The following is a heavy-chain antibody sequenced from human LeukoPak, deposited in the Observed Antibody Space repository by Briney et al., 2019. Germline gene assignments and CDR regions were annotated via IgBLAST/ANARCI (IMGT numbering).Heavy chain of an antibody. J-gene: IGHJ4*02. D-gene: IGHD3-22*01. CDR1: AGSISTYY. V-gene: IGHV4-59*08. CDR3: ARHANYYDSSGFYQYFDY. Sequence: PSETLSLTCTVSAGSISTYYWSWIRQPPGKGLEWIGYIYYSGSTNYNPSLKSRVTISVDTSKNQFSLKLNSVTAADTAVYYCARHANYYDSSGFYQYFDYWGQGTLVTVSS. CDR2: IYYSGST.